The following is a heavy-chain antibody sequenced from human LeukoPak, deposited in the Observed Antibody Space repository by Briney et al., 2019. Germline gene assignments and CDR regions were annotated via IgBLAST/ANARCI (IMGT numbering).Heavy chain of an antibody. D-gene: IGHD2-2*01. CDR3: ARVLVVPAAITPAYYMDV. V-gene: IGHV4-39*07. CDR1: GGSISSSSYY. J-gene: IGHJ6*03. Sequence: SETLSLTCTVSGGSISSSSYYWGWIRQPPGKGLEWIGSIYYSGSTYYNPSLKSRVTISVDTSKNQFSLKLSSVTAADTAVYYCARVLVVPAAITPAYYMDVWGKGTTVTVSS. CDR2: IYYSGST.